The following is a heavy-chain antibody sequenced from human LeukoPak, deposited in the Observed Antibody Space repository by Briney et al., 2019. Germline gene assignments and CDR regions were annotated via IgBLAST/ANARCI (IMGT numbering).Heavy chain of an antibody. Sequence: ASVKVSCKASGYTFTSYYMHWVRQAPGQGLEWMGIINPSGGSTSYAQKFQGRVTMTRNTSISTAYMELSSLRSEDTAVYYCARVRGQWLPRRAYRKNYGMDVWGQGTTVTVSS. CDR1: GYTFTSYY. D-gene: IGHD6-19*01. V-gene: IGHV1-46*01. J-gene: IGHJ6*02. CDR2: INPSGGST. CDR3: ARVRGQWLPRRAYRKNYGMDV.